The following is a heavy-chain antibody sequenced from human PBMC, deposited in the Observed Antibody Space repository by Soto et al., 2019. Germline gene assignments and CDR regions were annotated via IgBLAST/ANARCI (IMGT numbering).Heavy chain of an antibody. Sequence: PSQTLSFTCAISGDSVSSNSAAWNWIRQSPSRGLEWLGRTYYRSKWYNDYAVSVKSRITINPDTSKNQFSLQLNSVTPEDTAVYYCARGPRLYSSGWNNWFDPWGQGTLVTVSS. CDR3: ARGPRLYSSGWNNWFDP. J-gene: IGHJ5*02. CDR1: GDSVSSNSAA. CDR2: TYYRSKWYN. D-gene: IGHD6-19*01. V-gene: IGHV6-1*01.